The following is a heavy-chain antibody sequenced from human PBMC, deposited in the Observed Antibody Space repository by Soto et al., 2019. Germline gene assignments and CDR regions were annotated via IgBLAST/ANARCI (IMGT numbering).Heavy chain of an antibody. CDR2: ISAYNGNT. Sequence: ASVKVSCKASGYTFTSYGIIWVRQAPGQGLEWMGWISAYNGNTNYAQKLQGRVTMTTDTSTSTAYMELRSLRSDDTAVYYCARGYYDSSPGKGYYYYVMDVWGQGTTVTVSS. V-gene: IGHV1-18*01. CDR3: ARGYYDSSPGKGYYYYVMDV. J-gene: IGHJ6*02. D-gene: IGHD3-22*01. CDR1: GYTFTSYG.